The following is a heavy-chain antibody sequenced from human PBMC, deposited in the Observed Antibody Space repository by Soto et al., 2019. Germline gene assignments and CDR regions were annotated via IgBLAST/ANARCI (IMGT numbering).Heavy chain of an antibody. CDR1: GGSIGGYY. CDR3: AREMRRDYYDSSGSSFDY. V-gene: IGHV4-59*01. D-gene: IGHD3-22*01. CDR2: IYYSGST. J-gene: IGHJ4*02. Sequence: SETLSLTCTVSGGSIGGYYCGWSRQPPGKGLEWIGYIYYSGSTKYNPSLRSRVTISVDTSKNQFSLKLSYVTAPDTAVYYCAREMRRDYYDSSGSSFDYWGQGTLVTVSS.